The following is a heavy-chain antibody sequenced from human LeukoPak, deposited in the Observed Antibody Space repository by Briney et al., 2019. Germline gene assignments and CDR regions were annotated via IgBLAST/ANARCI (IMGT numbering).Heavy chain of an antibody. V-gene: IGHV3-74*01. CDR3: ARDQGSGPIDS. J-gene: IGHJ4*02. CDR1: GFTFSNYW. Sequence: GVSLRLSCAASGFTFSNYWMHWVRQAPGKGLVWVSRINSDESSITYADSGKGRFTISRDNAKNTLYLQMNSLRAEDTAVYYCARDQGSGPIDSWGQGTLVTVSS. D-gene: IGHD6-19*01. CDR2: INSDESSI.